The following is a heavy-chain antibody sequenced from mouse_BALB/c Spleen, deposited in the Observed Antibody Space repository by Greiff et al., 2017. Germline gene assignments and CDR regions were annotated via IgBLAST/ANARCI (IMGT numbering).Heavy chain of an antibody. CDR1: GYTFTSYW. D-gene: IGHD2-14*01. CDR3: TRSRYDVDY. CDR2: IYPSDSYT. Sequence: QVQLKQPGAELVRPGASVKLSCKASGYTFTSYWINWVKQRPGQGLEWIGNIYPSDSYTNYNQKFKDKATLTVDKSSSTAYMQLSSPTSEDSAVYYCTRSRYDVDYWGQGTTLTVSS. V-gene: IGHV1-69*02. J-gene: IGHJ2*01.